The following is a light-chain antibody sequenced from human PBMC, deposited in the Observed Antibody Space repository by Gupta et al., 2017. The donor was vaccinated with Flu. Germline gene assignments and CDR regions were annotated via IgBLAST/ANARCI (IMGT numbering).Light chain of an antibody. V-gene: IGKV3-11*01. CDR1: QGVSSY. J-gene: IGKJ2*01. Sequence: EIVLTQSPATLSLSPGERANLSCRASQGVSSYLAWYQQKPGQAPGPLIYDASNRATGSPARFSGSGSETGFTLTISILEPEDFAVYYCQQRSNCPVTVGQGTKLEIK. CDR2: DAS. CDR3: QQRSNCPVT.